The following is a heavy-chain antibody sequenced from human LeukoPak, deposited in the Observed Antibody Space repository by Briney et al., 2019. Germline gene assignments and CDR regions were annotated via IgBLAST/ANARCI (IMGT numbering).Heavy chain of an antibody. Sequence: PGGSLRLSCAASGFIFSNYAMNWVRQAPGKGLEWVAVIIGRGDTTYFPDSVKGRLTISRDDSKNMVFLQMNSLRVEDTAIYYCAKSSTRDAPLGYFDYWGQGALVTVSS. J-gene: IGHJ4*02. V-gene: IGHV3-23*01. CDR1: GFIFSNYA. CDR2: IIGRGDTT. CDR3: AKSSTRDAPLGYFDY.